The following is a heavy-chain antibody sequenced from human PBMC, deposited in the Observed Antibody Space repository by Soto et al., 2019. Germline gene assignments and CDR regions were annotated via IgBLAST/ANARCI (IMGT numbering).Heavy chain of an antibody. J-gene: IGHJ6*02. V-gene: IGHV1-2*04. CDR1: GYTFTGYY. CDR2: INPNSGGT. CDR3: ARAMGDIVVVPAAMRTAGETKGYYYYGMDV. D-gene: IGHD2-2*01. Sequence: ASVKVSCKASGYTFTGYYMHWVRQAPGQGLEWMGWINPNSGGTNYAQKFQGWVTMTRDTSISTAYMELSRLRSDDTAVYYCARAMGDIVVVPAAMRTAGETKGYYYYGMDVWGQGTTVTVSS.